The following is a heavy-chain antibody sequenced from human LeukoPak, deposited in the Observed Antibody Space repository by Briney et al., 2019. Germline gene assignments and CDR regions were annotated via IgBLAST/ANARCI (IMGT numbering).Heavy chain of an antibody. D-gene: IGHD5-18*01. CDR1: GYSISSGYY. J-gene: IGHJ4*02. Sequence: SETLSLTCTVSGYSISSGYYWGWIRQPPGEGLEWMGSIYHSGSTYYNPSLKSRVTISVGTSKNQFSLKLSSVTAADTAVYYCARETDTAMVISYFDYWGQGTPVTVSS. CDR3: ARETDTAMVISYFDY. CDR2: IYHSGST. V-gene: IGHV4-38-2*02.